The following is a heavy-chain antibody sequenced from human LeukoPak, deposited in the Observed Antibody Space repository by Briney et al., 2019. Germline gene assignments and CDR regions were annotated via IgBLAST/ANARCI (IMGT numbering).Heavy chain of an antibody. J-gene: IGHJ4*02. CDR3: ARGYYGFWSGYYNDY. CDR2: IYYSGST. D-gene: IGHD3-3*01. V-gene: IGHV4-59*01. Sequence: PSETLSLTCTVSGGSISSYYWSWIRQPPGKGLEWIGYIYYSGSTNYNPSLKSRVTISVDTSKNQFSLKLSSVTAADTAVYYCARGYYGFWSGYYNDYWGQGTLVTVSS. CDR1: GGSISSYY.